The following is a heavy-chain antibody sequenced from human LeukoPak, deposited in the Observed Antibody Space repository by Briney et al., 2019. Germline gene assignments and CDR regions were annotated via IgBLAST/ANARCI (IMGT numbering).Heavy chain of an antibody. V-gene: IGHV3-23*01. CDR3: AKGYSGYDFSFDY. Sequence: GGSLRLSCAVSGLTFSDYRMIWVRQAPGKGLEWVSAISGSGGSTYYADSVKGRFTISRDNSKNTLYLQMNSLRAEDTAVYYCAKGYSGYDFSFDYWGQGTLVTVSS. CDR1: GLTFSDYR. CDR2: ISGSGGST. J-gene: IGHJ4*02. D-gene: IGHD5-12*01.